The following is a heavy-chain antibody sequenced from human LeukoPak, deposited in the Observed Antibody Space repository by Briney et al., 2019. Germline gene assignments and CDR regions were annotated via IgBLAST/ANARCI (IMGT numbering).Heavy chain of an antibody. V-gene: IGHV3-30-3*01. Sequence: GGSLRLSCAASGFTFSSYAMHWVRQAPGKGLEWVAVISYDGSNKYYADSVKGRFTISRDNSKNTLYLQMNSLRAEDTAVYYCARGKKRYCSSTSCPTFDYWGQGTLVTVSS. CDR1: GFTFSSYA. J-gene: IGHJ4*02. CDR2: ISYDGSNK. D-gene: IGHD2-2*01. CDR3: ARGKKRYCSSTSCPTFDY.